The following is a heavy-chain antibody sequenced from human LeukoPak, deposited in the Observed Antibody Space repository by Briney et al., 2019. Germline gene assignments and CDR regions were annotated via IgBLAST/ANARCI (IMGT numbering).Heavy chain of an antibody. D-gene: IGHD3-10*01. J-gene: IGHJ4*02. CDR3: VRVAKYYYGSETYYFFEH. Sequence: GGSLRPSCAASGFTFTTYWMSWVRQLPGKGLEWVANINQDGTEKYYVDSVKGRFTISRDNAKNSLDLQMNSLRVEDTGIYYCVRVAKYYYGSETYYFFEHWGQGTPVTASS. CDR2: INQDGTEK. V-gene: IGHV3-7*01. CDR1: GFTFTTYW.